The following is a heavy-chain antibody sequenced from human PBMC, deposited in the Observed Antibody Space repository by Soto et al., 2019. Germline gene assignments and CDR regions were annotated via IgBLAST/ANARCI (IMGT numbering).Heavy chain of an antibody. CDR1: GFTFSSYS. CDR2: ISSSSGTI. V-gene: IGHV3-48*02. J-gene: IGHJ1*01. D-gene: IGHD6-13*01. CDR3: ARDRIAAAGNPEYFQH. Sequence: PGGSLRLSCAASGFTFSSYSMNWFRQAPGKGLEWVSYISSSSGTIYYADSVKGRFTISRDNAKNSLYLQMISLRDEDPAVYYCARDRIAAAGNPEYFQHWGQGTLVTVSS.